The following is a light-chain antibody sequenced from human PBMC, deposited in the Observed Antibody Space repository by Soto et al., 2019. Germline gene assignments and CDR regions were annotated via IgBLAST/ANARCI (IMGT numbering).Light chain of an antibody. CDR3: PAWDDTLSAPYA. Sequence: QSVLTQPPSASGTPGQRVTVSCSGSSSNIGSNYVYWYQQLPGTAPKLLIYRNNQRPSGVPDRFSGSKSGTSASLAISGLRSDDEAVFFFPAWDDTLSAPYAFATGTRSP. J-gene: IGLJ1*01. CDR2: RNN. V-gene: IGLV1-47*01. CDR1: SSNIGSNY.